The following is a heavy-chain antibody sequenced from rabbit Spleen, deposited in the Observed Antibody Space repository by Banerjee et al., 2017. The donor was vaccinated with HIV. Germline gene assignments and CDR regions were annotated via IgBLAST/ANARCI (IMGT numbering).Heavy chain of an antibody. CDR2: IDIGSSGFT. J-gene: IGHJ3*01. Sequence: QSLEESGGDLVKPGASLTLTCTASGFSFSSSSYMCWVRQAPGKGLEWIACIDIGSSGFTYFATWAKGRFTCSKTSSTTVTLQMTRLTAADTATYFCARDTSSSFSSYGMDLWGQGTLVTVS. CDR1: GFSFSSSSY. D-gene: IGHD1-1*01. V-gene: IGHV1S40*01. CDR3: ARDTSSSFSSYGMDL.